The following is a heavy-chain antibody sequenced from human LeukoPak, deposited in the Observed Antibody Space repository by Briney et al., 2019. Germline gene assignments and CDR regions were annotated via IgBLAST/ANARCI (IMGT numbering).Heavy chain of an antibody. D-gene: IGHD2-2*02. V-gene: IGHV3-23*01. Sequence: GGSLRLSCAASGFTFSSYAMSWVRQAPGKGLEWVSAISGSGGSTYYADSVKGRFTISRDNSKNPLYLQMNSLRAEDTAVYYCAKGIVVVPAAIPWRRRGDAFDIWGQGTMVTVSS. J-gene: IGHJ3*02. CDR2: ISGSGGST. CDR3: AKGIVVVPAAIPWRRRGDAFDI. CDR1: GFTFSSYA.